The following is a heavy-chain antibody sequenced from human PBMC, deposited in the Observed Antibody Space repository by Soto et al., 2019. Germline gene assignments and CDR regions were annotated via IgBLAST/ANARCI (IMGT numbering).Heavy chain of an antibody. CDR2: IIPIFGTA. Sequence: SVKVSCKASGGTFSSYAISWVRQAPGQGLEWMGGIIPIFGTANYAQKFQGRVTITADESTSTAYMELSSLRSEDTAVYYCAREAPYGSGSYYNRTSLAYYGMDVWGQGTTGTVSS. J-gene: IGHJ6*02. D-gene: IGHD3-10*01. CDR3: AREAPYGSGSYYNRTSLAYYGMDV. CDR1: GGTFSSYA. V-gene: IGHV1-69*13.